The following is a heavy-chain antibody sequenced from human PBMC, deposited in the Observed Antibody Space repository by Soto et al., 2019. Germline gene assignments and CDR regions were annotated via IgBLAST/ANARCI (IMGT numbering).Heavy chain of an antibody. CDR2: INNDGDIT. CDR3: ATGLRWGVFDH. CDR1: GFTFSSNW. Sequence: GGSMRLSCAASGFTFSSNWMHWVRQAPGKGLMGVARINNDGDITKYAHSINGRITISRDNTQNTLYLQLNSPRPENTAVYYYATGLRWGVFDHWGQGTLVTVSS. J-gene: IGHJ4*02. V-gene: IGHV3-74*01. D-gene: IGHD2-8*01.